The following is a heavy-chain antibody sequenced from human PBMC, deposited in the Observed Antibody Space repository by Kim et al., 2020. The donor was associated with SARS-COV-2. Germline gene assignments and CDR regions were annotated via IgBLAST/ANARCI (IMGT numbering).Heavy chain of an antibody. CDR2: ITASGGYT. CDR3: AKNLVLVVGAVYFDV. V-gene: IGHV3-23*01. CDR1: GFTFSNFA. Sequence: GGSLRLSCVASGFTFSNFAMSWVRQAPGKGLEWVAVITASGGYTFYTDSLRGHFTISSDYSKNTLYLQMNSLRAEDTAVYYCAKNLVLVVGAVYFDV. J-gene: IGHJ3*01. D-gene: IGHD2-8*02.